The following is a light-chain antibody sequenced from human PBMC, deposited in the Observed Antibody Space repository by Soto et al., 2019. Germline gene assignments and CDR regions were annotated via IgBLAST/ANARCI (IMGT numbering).Light chain of an antibody. CDR1: QSVSSN. J-gene: IGKJ3*01. CDR3: QQYNWWPLT. CDR2: GAS. V-gene: IGKV3D-15*01. Sequence: EIVMTQSPATLSVSPGERATLSCRASQSVSSNLAWYQQKPGQAPRLLIYGASTRATGIPARLSGSGSGTEFTLTISSLQSADFAVYYCQQYNWWPLTFGPGTKVDFK.